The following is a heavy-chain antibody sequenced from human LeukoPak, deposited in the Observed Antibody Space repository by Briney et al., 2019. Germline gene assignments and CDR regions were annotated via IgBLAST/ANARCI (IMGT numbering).Heavy chain of an antibody. CDR3: ARDREMATILSFFDY. J-gene: IGHJ4*02. V-gene: IGHV3-11*01. CDR2: ISSSGSTI. D-gene: IGHD5-24*01. Sequence: GGSLRLSCAASGFTFSDYYMSWIRQAPGKGLEWVSYISSSGSTIYYADSVKGRFTISRDNAKNSLYLQMNSLRAEDTAVYYCARDREMATILSFFDYWGQGSLVTVSS. CDR1: GFTFSDYY.